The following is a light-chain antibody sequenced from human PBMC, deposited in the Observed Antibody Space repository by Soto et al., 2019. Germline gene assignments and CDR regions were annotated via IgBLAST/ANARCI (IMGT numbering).Light chain of an antibody. CDR3: QQYGTSQLT. Sequence: EIVLMQSPGTLSLSPGERATLSCRASQSVSSRHLAWYQQKPGQAPRLLIYGASSRATGIPDRFSGSGSGTDFTLTISRLEPEDFAVFYCQQYGTSQLTFGGGTKVDIK. CDR1: QSVSSRH. CDR2: GAS. V-gene: IGKV3-20*01. J-gene: IGKJ4*01.